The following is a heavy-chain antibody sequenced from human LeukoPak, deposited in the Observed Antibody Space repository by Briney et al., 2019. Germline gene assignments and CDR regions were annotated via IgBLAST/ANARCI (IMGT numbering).Heavy chain of an antibody. CDR3: AKYSSGWYDTNWFDP. J-gene: IGHJ5*02. CDR2: IYHSGST. CDR1: GYSISSGYY. V-gene: IGHV4-38-2*01. D-gene: IGHD6-19*01. Sequence: SETLSLTCAVSGYSISSGYYWGWIRQPPGKGLEWIGSIYHSGSTFYNPSLKSRVTISADTSKNQFSLTLSSVTAADTAVYYCAKYSSGWYDTNWFDPWGQGTLVTVSS.